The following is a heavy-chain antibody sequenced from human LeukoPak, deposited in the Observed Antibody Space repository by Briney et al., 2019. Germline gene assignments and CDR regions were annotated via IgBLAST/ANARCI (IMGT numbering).Heavy chain of an antibody. CDR1: GDSVSSNSAA. J-gene: IGHJ4*02. D-gene: IGHD1-26*01. V-gene: IGHV6-1*01. Sequence: SQTLSLTCAISGDSVSSNSAAWNWIRQSPSRGLEWLGRTYYGSKWYYDYAVAVKSRISINPDISKNQFSLQLSSVTPEDTAVYYCARDPVGGSTIFDYWGQGTLVTVSS. CDR2: TYYGSKWYY. CDR3: ARDPVGGSTIFDY.